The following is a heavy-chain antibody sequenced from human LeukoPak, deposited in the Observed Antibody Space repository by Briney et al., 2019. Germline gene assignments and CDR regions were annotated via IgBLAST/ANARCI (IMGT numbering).Heavy chain of an antibody. CDR3: ARDPSRYYYASSGYYFGY. D-gene: IGHD3-22*01. V-gene: IGHV1-69*04. J-gene: IGHJ4*02. Sequence: SVKVSSKASGGTFSSYAISWVRQAPGQGLEWMGRIIPIFGIANYAQKFQGRVTITADKSTSTAYMELSSLRSEDTAVYYCARDPSRYYYASSGYYFGYWGQGTLVTVSS. CDR1: GGTFSSYA. CDR2: IIPIFGIA.